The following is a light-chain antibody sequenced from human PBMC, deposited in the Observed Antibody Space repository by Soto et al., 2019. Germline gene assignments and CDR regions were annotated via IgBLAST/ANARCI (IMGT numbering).Light chain of an antibody. CDR1: QTISNY. CDR3: QKSYNTPIN. J-gene: IGKJ5*01. CDR2: AAS. V-gene: IGKV1-39*01. Sequence: DIQITHSPSSLSASLVDRVTITFLASQTISNYLNWYQQKSGRAPELLVYAASNLQSGVPSRFTGSGSGTHFTLTISGLEPADFATYFCQKSYNTPINFGQGTRLEIK.